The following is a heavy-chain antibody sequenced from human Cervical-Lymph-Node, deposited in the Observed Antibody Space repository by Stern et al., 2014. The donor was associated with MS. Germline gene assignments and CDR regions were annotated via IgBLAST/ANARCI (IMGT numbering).Heavy chain of an antibody. CDR2: ISSSSSYI. CDR1: GFTFSSYS. CDR3: ARDPYYYDSSDDDY. V-gene: IGHV3-21*01. Sequence: EVQLVESGGGLVKPGGSLRLSCAASGFTFSSYSMNWVRQAPGKGLEWVSSISSSSSYIYYADSVNGRFTISRDNAKNSLYLQMNSLRAEDTAVYNCARDPYYYDSSDDDYWGQGTLVTVSS. J-gene: IGHJ4*02. D-gene: IGHD3-22*01.